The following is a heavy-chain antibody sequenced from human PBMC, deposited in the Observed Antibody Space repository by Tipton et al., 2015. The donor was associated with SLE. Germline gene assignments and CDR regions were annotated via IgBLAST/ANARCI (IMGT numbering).Heavy chain of an antibody. Sequence: GLVKPSETLSLTCTVSGGSISRSSYYWGWIRQPPGKGLEWIGSIYYSGRTYYNPSLKSRVTISVDTSKNQFSLKLSSVTAADTAVYYCARVGYYYASGSWFDPWGQGTLVTVSS. V-gene: IGHV4-39*01. D-gene: IGHD3-10*01. CDR1: GGSISRSSYY. CDR3: ARVGYYYASGSWFDP. J-gene: IGHJ5*02. CDR2: IYYSGRT.